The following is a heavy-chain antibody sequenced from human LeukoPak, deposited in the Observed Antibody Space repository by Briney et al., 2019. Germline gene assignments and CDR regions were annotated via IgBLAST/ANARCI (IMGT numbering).Heavy chain of an antibody. CDR2: IYHSGCT. Sequence: SSIMSSSCAFACYFITSGYYWGWMRQPPGKGLEWIGCIYHSGCTYCNPSLKRRGTISVETSNNQFSLWLSSVTAAATAVYYGARAHIPAAGTDYWGQGTLVTVSS. CDR3: ARAHIPAAGTDY. D-gene: IGHD6-13*01. J-gene: IGHJ4*02. V-gene: IGHV4-38-2*01. CDR1: CYFITSGYY.